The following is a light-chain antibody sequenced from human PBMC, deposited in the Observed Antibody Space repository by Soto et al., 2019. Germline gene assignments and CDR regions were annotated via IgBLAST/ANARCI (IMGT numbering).Light chain of an antibody. CDR2: VAS. CDR3: QQSFTTPLT. Sequence: DIQMTQPPSSLSASVGDRVTITCRASQSVGRFLNWYQQKPGKAPTVLINVASTLRSEVPSRFSGSGSGTDFNLTINSLQPEDFATYFCQQSFTTPLTFGGGTKVEIK. J-gene: IGKJ4*01. V-gene: IGKV1-39*01. CDR1: QSVGRF.